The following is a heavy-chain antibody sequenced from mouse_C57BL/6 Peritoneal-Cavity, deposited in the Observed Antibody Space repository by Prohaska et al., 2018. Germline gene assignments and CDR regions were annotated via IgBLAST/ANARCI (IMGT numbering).Heavy chain of an antibody. CDR3: TNYYGSSYAMDY. Sequence: QVQLQQSGAELVRPGASVTLSCKASGYTFTDYEMHWVKQTPVHGLEWIGAIDPETGGTAYNQKFMGKAILTADKSSSTAYMELRSLTSEYSAVYYCTNYYGSSYAMDYWGQGTSVTVSS. CDR1: GYTFTDYE. J-gene: IGHJ4*01. D-gene: IGHD1-1*01. CDR2: IDPETGGT. V-gene: IGHV1-15*01.